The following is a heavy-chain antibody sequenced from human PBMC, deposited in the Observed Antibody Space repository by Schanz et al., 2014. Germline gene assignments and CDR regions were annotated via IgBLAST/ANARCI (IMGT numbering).Heavy chain of an antibody. CDR1: GFTVNNYA. V-gene: IGHV3-48*04. CDR2: ISSGGRNI. CDR3: ARGVRIDY. D-gene: IGHD3-3*01. Sequence: EVQLLESGGGLVQPGGSLRLSCTVSGFTVNNYAMNWVRQAPGKGLEWVSSISSGGRNISYADSLKGRFTISRDNAKNSLYLQMNSLTAEDTAVYYCARGVRIDYWGQGTLVTVSS. J-gene: IGHJ4*02.